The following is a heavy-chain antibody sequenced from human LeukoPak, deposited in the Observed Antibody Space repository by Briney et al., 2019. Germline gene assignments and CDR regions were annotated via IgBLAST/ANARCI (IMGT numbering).Heavy chain of an antibody. D-gene: IGHD3-22*01. CDR3: VKDPEYDSSGYDY. CDR1: GFTFSSYG. Sequence: GGSLRLSCAASGFTFSSYGMHWVRQAPGKGLEWVAVISYDGSNKYYVDSVKGRFTISRDNSKNTLYLQMNSLRAEDTAVYYCVKDPEYDSSGYDYWGQGTLVTVSS. CDR2: ISYDGSNK. V-gene: IGHV3-30*18. J-gene: IGHJ4*02.